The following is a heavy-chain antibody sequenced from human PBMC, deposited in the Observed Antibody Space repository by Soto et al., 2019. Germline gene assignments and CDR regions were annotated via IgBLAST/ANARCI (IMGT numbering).Heavy chain of an antibody. CDR3: TTDYLTMVQGLSTFDY. CDR1: GFTFSKFC. J-gene: IGHJ4*02. D-gene: IGHD3-10*01. Sequence: EVQLVESGGDLAKPGESLRLSCAASGFTFSKFCMNWVRQAPGTGLEWVGRIKGKSAGVTTDYAAPVKGRFTISRDDSKNTVYLQMNSLKIEDTAVYYCTTDYLTMVQGLSTFDYWGQGTLVTVSS. V-gene: IGHV3-15*07. CDR2: IKGKSAGVTT.